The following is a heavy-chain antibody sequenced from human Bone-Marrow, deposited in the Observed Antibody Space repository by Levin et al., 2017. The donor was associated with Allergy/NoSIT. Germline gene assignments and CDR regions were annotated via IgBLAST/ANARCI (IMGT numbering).Heavy chain of an antibody. Sequence: GGSLRLSCTASGFTFSEYSMNWVRQAPGKGLEWLSYTSSSSSHIYYADSVKGRFTISRDNDKNSLFLQMNYLRAEDTAVYFCARGSVFYLASYAFDLWGQVTMFTVSS. D-gene: IGHD5/OR15-5a*01. CDR1: GFTFSEYS. J-gene: IGHJ3*01. V-gene: IGHV3-48*01. CDR3: ARGSVFYLASYAFDL. CDR2: TSSSSSHI.